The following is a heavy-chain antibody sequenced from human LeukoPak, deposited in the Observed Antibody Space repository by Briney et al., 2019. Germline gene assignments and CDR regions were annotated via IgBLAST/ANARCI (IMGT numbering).Heavy chain of an antibody. J-gene: IGHJ4*02. CDR1: GASVNRGYYH. D-gene: IGHD6-19*01. V-gene: IGHV4-61*01. Sequence: PSETLSLTCSVTGASVNRGYYHWSWIRPPPGKALEWIGDIYATGTTSTRFNPSLMSRATISADTSQNQFSLTLNSVTAADTAVYFCARFKSSGWYYFDNWGQGTLVTVSS. CDR3: ARFKSSGWYYFDN. CDR2: IYATGTTST.